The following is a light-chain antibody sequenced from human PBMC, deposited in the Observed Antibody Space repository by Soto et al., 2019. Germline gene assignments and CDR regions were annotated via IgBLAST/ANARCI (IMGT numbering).Light chain of an antibody. CDR2: GGS. CDR1: QSFSSSY. J-gene: IGKJ1*01. Sequence: EIVLTQSPGTLSLSPGERATLSCRASQSFSSSYLAWYQQKPGQAPRLLIYGGSSRATGIPDRFTGSGSGTDFTLTISRLEPEELAVYYCQQYAASPGTFGQGTKVEIK. V-gene: IGKV3-20*01. CDR3: QQYAASPGT.